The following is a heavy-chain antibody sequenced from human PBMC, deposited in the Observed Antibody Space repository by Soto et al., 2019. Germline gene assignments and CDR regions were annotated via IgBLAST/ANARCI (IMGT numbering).Heavy chain of an antibody. D-gene: IGHD3-22*01. J-gene: IGHJ3*02. V-gene: IGHV3-15*07. CDR3: TTSPGLTMIVVVLNRRPLDI. CDR1: GFTFSNAW. Sequence: GGSLRLSCAASGFTFSNAWMNWVRQAPGKGLEWVGRIKSKTDGGTTDYAAPVKGRFTISRDDSKNTLYLRMNSLKTEDTAVYYCTTSPGLTMIVVVLNRRPLDIWVQGTMVTVSS. CDR2: IKSKTDGGTT.